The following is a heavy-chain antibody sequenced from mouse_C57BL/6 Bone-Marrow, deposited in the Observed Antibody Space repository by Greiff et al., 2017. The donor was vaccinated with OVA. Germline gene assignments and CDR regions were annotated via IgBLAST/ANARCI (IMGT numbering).Heavy chain of an antibody. D-gene: IGHD2-4*01. Sequence: VKLVESGAELARPGASVKLSCKASGYTFTSYGISWVKQRTGQGLEWIGEIYPRSGNTYYNEKFKGKATLTADKSSSTAYMELRSLTSEDSAVYFCARLGLRHYAMDYWGQGTSVTVSS. CDR3: ARLGLRHYAMDY. CDR1: GYTFTSYG. J-gene: IGHJ4*01. V-gene: IGHV1-81*01. CDR2: IYPRSGNT.